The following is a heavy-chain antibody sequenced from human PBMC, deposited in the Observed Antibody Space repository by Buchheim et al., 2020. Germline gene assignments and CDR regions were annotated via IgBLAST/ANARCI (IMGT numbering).Heavy chain of an antibody. J-gene: IGHJ6*02. Sequence: QVQLVESGGGVVQPGRSLRLSCAASGFTFSSYAMHWVRQAPGKGLEWVAVILYDGSNKYYADSVKGRFTISRDNAKNSLYLQMNSLRAEDTAVYYCARRPSYYGSGSYYIYYYYYYGMDVWGQGTT. CDR3: ARRPSYYGSGSYYIYYYYYYGMDV. CDR2: ILYDGSNK. D-gene: IGHD3-10*01. CDR1: GFTFSSYA. V-gene: IGHV3-30-3*01.